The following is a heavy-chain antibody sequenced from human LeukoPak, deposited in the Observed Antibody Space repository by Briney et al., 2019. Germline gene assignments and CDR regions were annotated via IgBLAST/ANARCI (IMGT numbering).Heavy chain of an antibody. D-gene: IGHD6-13*01. Sequence: PSETLSLTCTVSGGSISSYYWSWIRQPPGKGLEWIGYIYYSGSTNYNPSLKSRVTTSVDTSKNQFSLKLSSVTAADTAVYYCARHPMGSSWGLYFDYWGQGTLVTVSS. J-gene: IGHJ4*02. CDR3: ARHPMGSSWGLYFDY. CDR2: IYYSGST. V-gene: IGHV4-59*08. CDR1: GGSISSYY.